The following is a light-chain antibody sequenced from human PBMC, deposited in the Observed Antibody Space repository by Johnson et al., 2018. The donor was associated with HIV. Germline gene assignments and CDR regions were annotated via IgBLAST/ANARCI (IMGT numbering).Light chain of an antibody. V-gene: IGLV1-51*02. J-gene: IGLJ1*01. CDR3: GAWDSGLTAHFV. Sequence: QSVLTQPPSVSAAPGQRVTISCSGNNSNIGYNSVSWYQQVPGTAPKLLIYENKKRPSGIADRFSASKSGTSATLDITGLQPGAEADYYCGAWDSGLTAHFVFGSGTTITVL. CDR2: ENK. CDR1: NSNIGYNS.